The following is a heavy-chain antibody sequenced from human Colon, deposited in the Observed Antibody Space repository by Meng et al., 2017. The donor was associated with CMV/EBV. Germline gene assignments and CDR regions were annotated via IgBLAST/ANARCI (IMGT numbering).Heavy chain of an antibody. CDR3: AGEPTGELHFDD. Sequence: SCQSSQYMFTKYSIHWVRQAPGQGVHWMGIIYPGTGHTIDAQKFQGRVSMTRDTSTNTVYMELRSLGSEDTAMYYCAGEPTGELHFDDWGQGTLVTVSS. J-gene: IGHJ4*02. CDR1: QYMFTKYS. D-gene: IGHD1-26*01. V-gene: IGHV1-46*01. CDR2: IYPGTGHT.